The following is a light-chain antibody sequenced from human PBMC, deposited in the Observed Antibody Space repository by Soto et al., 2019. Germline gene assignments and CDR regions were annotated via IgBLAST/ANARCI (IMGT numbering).Light chain of an antibody. Sequence: DIPMTQSPSTLSASVGDRITITCRASQSISSWLAWYQQKPGKAPKLLIYKASSLESGVPSRFSGSGSGTEFTLTISSLQPDDFATYYCQQSNTYDVTFGQGTKLEIK. CDR2: KAS. CDR1: QSISSW. J-gene: IGKJ2*01. CDR3: QQSNTYDVT. V-gene: IGKV1-5*03.